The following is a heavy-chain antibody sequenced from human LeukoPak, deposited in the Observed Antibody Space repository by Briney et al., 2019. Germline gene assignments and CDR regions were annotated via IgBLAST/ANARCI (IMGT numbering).Heavy chain of an antibody. CDR3: ARDVGVGAIDY. CDR1: GGSISSYY. Sequence: PSETPSLTCTVSGGSISSYYWSWIRQPPGKGLEWIGYIYYSGSTNYNPSLKSRVTISVDTSKNQFSHKLSSVTAADTAVYYCARDVGVGAIDYWGQGTLVTVSS. D-gene: IGHD1-26*01. CDR2: IYYSGST. V-gene: IGHV4-59*01. J-gene: IGHJ4*02.